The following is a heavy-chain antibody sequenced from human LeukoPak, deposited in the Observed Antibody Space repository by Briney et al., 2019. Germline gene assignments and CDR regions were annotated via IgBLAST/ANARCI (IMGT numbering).Heavy chain of an antibody. J-gene: IGHJ6*03. D-gene: IGHD6-19*01. CDR2: INSNGGST. CDR3: AKDDSSGWGYYYYYMDV. Sequence: PGGSLRLSCAASGFTFSTYFMHWVRQAPGKGLEYVSGINSNGGSTYYANSVKGRFTISRDNSKNTLYLQMNSLRAEDTAVYYCAKDDSSGWGYYYYYMDVWGKGTTVTVSS. V-gene: IGHV3-64*01. CDR1: GFTFSTYF.